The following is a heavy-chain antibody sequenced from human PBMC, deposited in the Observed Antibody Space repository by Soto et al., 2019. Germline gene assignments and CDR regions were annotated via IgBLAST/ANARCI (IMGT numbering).Heavy chain of an antibody. CDR1: GYTFTSYG. D-gene: IGHD3-10*01. J-gene: IGHJ5*02. Sequence: QVQLVQSGAEVKKPGASVKVSCKASGYTFTSYGISWVRQAPGQGLEWMGWISAYNGNTNYAQTLQGRVTMTTDTSKSTAYLEMRSLRADDTAVYYCARTGGVVLLWFGEGLDFDPWGQGTLVTVSS. CDR2: ISAYNGNT. CDR3: ARTGGVVLLWFGEGLDFDP. V-gene: IGHV1-18*01.